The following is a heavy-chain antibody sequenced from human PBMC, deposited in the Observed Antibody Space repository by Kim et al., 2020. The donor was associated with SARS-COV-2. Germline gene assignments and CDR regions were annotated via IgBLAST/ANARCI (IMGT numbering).Heavy chain of an antibody. J-gene: IGHJ4*02. D-gene: IGHD3-22*01. CDR1: GFTFSSYA. CDR2: ISGSGGST. CDR3: AKDHGKWLFRTGDY. V-gene: IGHV3-23*01. Sequence: LSLTCAASGFTFSSYAMSWVRQAPGKGLEWVSAISGSGGSTYYADSVKGRFTISRDNSKNTLYLQMNSLRAEDTAVYYCAKDHGKWLFRTGDYWGQGTLVTVSS.